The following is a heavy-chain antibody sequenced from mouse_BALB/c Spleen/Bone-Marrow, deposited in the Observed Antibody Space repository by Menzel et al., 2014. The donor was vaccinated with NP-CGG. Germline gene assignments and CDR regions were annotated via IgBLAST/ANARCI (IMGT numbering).Heavy chain of an antibody. D-gene: IGHD2-4*01. CDR2: INPSTGYT. V-gene: IGHV1-7*01. Sequence: VKLVESGTELAKPGASVKMSCKASDYTFTSYWMHWVKQRPGQGLEWIGYINPSTGYTEFYQNFKDKATLTADKSSSTAYMQLSSLTSEDSAVYYCARSGDYGQFDYWGHGTTLTVSS. CDR3: ARSGDYGQFDY. J-gene: IGHJ2*01. CDR1: DYTFTSYW.